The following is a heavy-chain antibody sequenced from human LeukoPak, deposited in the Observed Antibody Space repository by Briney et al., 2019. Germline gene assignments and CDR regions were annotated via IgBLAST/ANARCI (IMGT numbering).Heavy chain of an antibody. J-gene: IGHJ4*02. Sequence: GGSLRLSCAASGFTFSSYGMHWVRQAPGKGLEWVAFIRYDGSNKYYADSVKGRFTISRDNAKNSLYLQMNSLRAEDTAVYYCATEPDIVVVPAAGKRDYWGQGTLVTVSS. D-gene: IGHD2-2*01. CDR2: IRYDGSNK. V-gene: IGHV3-30*02. CDR3: ATEPDIVVVPAAGKRDY. CDR1: GFTFSSYG.